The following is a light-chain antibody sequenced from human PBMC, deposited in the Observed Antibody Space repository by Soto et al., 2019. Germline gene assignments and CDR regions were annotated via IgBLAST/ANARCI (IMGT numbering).Light chain of an antibody. CDR2: GAS. J-gene: IGKJ3*01. CDR3: QQLNSFPIP. CDR1: QGIANF. Sequence: IQLTQSPSSLSASVGDRVTNSCRASQGIANFLAWYQQKPGKAPKLLIYGASTLQSGVPSRFSGSGSGTDFTLTISSLQPEDFATYYCQQLNSFPIPFGPGTKVDIQ. V-gene: IGKV1-9*01.